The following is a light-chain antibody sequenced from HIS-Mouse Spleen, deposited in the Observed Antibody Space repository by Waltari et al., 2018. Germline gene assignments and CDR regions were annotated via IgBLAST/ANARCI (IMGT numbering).Light chain of an antibody. CDR1: SSDVGGYNY. CDR2: GVS. V-gene: IGLV2-14*01. Sequence: QSALTQPASVSGSPGQSITISCTGTSSDVGGYNYVSWYQQHPGKAPKLLIYGVSNPPSGVSYRFSGSKSGNTASLTISGLQAEDEADYYCSSYTSSSSWVFGGGTKLTVL. J-gene: IGLJ3*02. CDR3: SSYTSSSSWV.